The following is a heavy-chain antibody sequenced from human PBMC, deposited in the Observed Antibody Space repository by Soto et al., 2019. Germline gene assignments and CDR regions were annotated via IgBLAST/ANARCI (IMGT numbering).Heavy chain of an antibody. CDR3: AKSWKYSSDMDV. Sequence: EVQLVESGGGLVQPGGSLRLSCAASGFTVSSYGMSWVRQAPGKGLEWVSVISGSGGNTYYADSVKGRFTIFRDNSKNTLYLQMNSLRAEDTAVYYCAKSWKYSSDMDVWGKGTRVTVSS. CDR2: ISGSGGNT. V-gene: IGHV3-23*04. CDR1: GFTVSSYG. J-gene: IGHJ6*03. D-gene: IGHD1-1*01.